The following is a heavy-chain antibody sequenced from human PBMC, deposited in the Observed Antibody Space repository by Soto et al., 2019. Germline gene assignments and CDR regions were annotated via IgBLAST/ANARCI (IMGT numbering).Heavy chain of an antibody. J-gene: IGHJ6*02. Sequence: SETLSLTGTVSGGSISSYYWSWIRQPPGKGLEWIGYIYYSGSTNYNPSLKSRVTISVGTSKNQFSLKLSSVTAADTAVYYCARGFWSGYYTWFSAYYYYGMDVWGPGTTVTVSS. V-gene: IGHV4-59*01. CDR1: GGSISSYY. D-gene: IGHD3-3*01. CDR2: IYYSGST. CDR3: ARGFWSGYYTWFSAYYYYGMDV.